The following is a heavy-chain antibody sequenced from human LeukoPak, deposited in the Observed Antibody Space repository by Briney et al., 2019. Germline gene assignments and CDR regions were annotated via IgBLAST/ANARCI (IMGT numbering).Heavy chain of an antibody. J-gene: IGHJ6*03. CDR3: ARDGPSSIVVVPAASYYYYYMDV. CDR1: GYTLTGYY. CDR2: INPSGGST. V-gene: IGHV1-46*01. Sequence: ASVKVSCKASGYTLTGYYMHWVRQAPGQGLEWMGIINPSGGSTTYAQKFQGRVTMTRDTSISTAYMELSRLRSDDTAVYYCARDGPSSIVVVPAASYYYYYMDVWGKGTTVTISS. D-gene: IGHD2-2*01.